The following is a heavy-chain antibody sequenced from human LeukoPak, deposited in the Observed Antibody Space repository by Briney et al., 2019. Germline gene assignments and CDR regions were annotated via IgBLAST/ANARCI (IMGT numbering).Heavy chain of an antibody. D-gene: IGHD6-19*01. CDR2: ISPYNGNT. J-gene: IGHJ4*02. V-gene: IGHV1-18*04. Sequence: GASVKVSCKASGYTFTGYYIHWVRQAPAQGLEWMGWISPYNGNTRYAQRFQGRVAMTTDTSTTTAYMELRGLRFNDTAVYYCARAGSGSGWYFDYWGQGTLVTVSS. CDR1: GYTFTGYY. CDR3: ARAGSGSGWYFDY.